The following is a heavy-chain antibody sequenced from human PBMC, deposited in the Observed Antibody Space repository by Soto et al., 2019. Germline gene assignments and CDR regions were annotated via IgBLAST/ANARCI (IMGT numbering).Heavy chain of an antibody. D-gene: IGHD3-22*01. J-gene: IGHJ4*02. CDR1: GFTFSSYA. V-gene: IGHV3-30-3*01. CDR3: AREPYYYDSSGYYYSYYFDY. CDR2: ISYDGSNK. Sequence: QPGGSLRLSCAASGFTFSSYAMHWVRQAPGKGLEWVAVISYDGSNKYYADSVKGRFTISRDNSKNTLYLQMNSLRAEDTAVYYCAREPYYYDSSGYYYSYYFDYWGQGTLVTVSS.